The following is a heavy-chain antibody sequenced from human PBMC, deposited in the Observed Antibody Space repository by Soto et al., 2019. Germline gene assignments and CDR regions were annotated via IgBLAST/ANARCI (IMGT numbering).Heavy chain of an antibody. CDR1: GYSFTSYW. CDR3: ASSLADAFDM. Sequence: PRESLKISCKGSGYSFTSYWIGRVRQLPGKGLEWMGIIYPGDSDTRYSPSVQGQVTSSADKSISTAYLQWSSLKASDTAMYYCASSLADAFDMWGQGTMVTVSS. CDR2: IYPGDSDT. J-gene: IGHJ3*02. V-gene: IGHV5-51*01.